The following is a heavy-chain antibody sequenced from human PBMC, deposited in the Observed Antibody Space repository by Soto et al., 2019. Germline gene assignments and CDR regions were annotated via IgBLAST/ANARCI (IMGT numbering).Heavy chain of an antibody. CDR2: INACNGNT. CDR1: GYTFTSYA. V-gene: IGHV1-3*01. J-gene: IGHJ6*02. Sequence: QVQLVQSGAEVKKPGASVKVSCKASGYTFTSYAMHWVRQAPGQRLEWMGWINACNGNTKYSQKLQGRVTITRDTSASTAYMELSSLRSEDTAVKYCAVSRGYSSYYDMDVWGQGTTVAGSS. D-gene: IGHD2-15*01. CDR3: AVSRGYSSYYDMDV.